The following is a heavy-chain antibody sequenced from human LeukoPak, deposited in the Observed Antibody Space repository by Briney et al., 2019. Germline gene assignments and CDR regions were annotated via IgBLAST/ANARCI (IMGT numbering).Heavy chain of an antibody. CDR2: IYYSGST. J-gene: IGHJ4*02. Sequence: SETLSLTCTVSGGSISSSSYYWGWIRQSPGKGLEWIGSIYYSGSTYYNPSLKSRVTISVDTSKNQFSLKLSSVTAADTAVYYCAREGHYGSGALDYWGQGTLVTVSS. CDR1: GGSISSSSYY. CDR3: AREGHYGSGALDY. V-gene: IGHV4-39*07. D-gene: IGHD3-10*01.